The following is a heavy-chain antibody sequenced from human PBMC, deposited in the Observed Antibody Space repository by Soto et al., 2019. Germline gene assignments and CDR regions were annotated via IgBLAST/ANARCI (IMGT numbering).Heavy chain of an antibody. CDR3: ARDQEAGSFFPYYYGMDV. J-gene: IGHJ6*02. D-gene: IGHD6-13*01. V-gene: IGHV3-48*03. CDR2: ISSSGSTI. Sequence: GGSLRLSCATSGFTFSSYEMNWVRQAPGKGLEWVSYISSSGSTIYYADSVKGRFTISRDNAKNSLHLQMDSLRAEGTAVYYCARDQEAGSFFPYYYGMDVWGQGTTVTVSS. CDR1: GFTFSSYE.